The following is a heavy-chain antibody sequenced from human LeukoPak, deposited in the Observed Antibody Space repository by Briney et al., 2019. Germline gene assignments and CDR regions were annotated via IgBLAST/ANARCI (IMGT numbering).Heavy chain of an antibody. CDR1: GFTFSSYA. Sequence: GGSLRLSSAASGFTFSSYAMSWVRQAPGKGLEWVSAISGSGGSTYYADSVKGRFTISRDNSKNTLYLQMNSLRAEDTAVYYCAKDRTASPKIVVVINSPSDYWGQGTLVAFSS. V-gene: IGHV3-23*01. J-gene: IGHJ4*02. CDR3: AKDRTASPKIVVVINSPSDY. D-gene: IGHD3-22*01. CDR2: ISGSGGST.